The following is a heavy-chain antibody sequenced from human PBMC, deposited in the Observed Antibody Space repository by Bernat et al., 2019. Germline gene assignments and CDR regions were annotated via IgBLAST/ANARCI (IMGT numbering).Heavy chain of an antibody. CDR3: ARDRAIVGAFGEVDY. V-gene: IGHV3-30-3*01. J-gene: IGHJ4*02. CDR1: GFTFSSYA. D-gene: IGHD3-10*01. Sequence: QVQLVESGGGLVKPGGSLRLSCAASGFTFSSYAMHWVRQAPGKGLEWVAAMSYDGSNKYSADSVKGQFTISRDNSRNMLFLQMNTLRAEDTAVYYCARDRAIVGAFGEVDYWGQGTLVTVSS. CDR2: MSYDGSNK.